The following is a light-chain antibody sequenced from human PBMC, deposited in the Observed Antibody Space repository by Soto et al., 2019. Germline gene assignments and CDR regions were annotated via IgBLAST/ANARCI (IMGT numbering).Light chain of an antibody. V-gene: IGLV1-47*01. CDR1: ISNIGTNY. Sequence: QSVLTQPPSVSGTPGQRVTISCSGGISNIGTNYVHWFQQLPGTAPKVLSNRDNQRPSRVPDRFSGSKSGTSASLAISGLQSEDEAEYYCAAWDDTVRSYVFGTGTKLTVL. J-gene: IGLJ1*01. CDR3: AAWDDTVRSYV. CDR2: RDN.